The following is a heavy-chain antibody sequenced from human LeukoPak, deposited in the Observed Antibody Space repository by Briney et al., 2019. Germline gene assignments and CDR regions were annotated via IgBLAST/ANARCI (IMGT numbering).Heavy chain of an antibody. CDR1: GGSLCSGGYY. Sequence: TPFLTWILSGGSLCSGGYYLGWIRLHPRNGLEWIGYIYYSGSTYYNPSLKSRVTISVDTSKDQFSLKLSSVTAADTAVYYCARALYSGYDSPGYFDYWGQGTLVTVSS. D-gene: IGHD5-12*01. V-gene: IGHV4-31*02. J-gene: IGHJ4*02. CDR3: ARALYSGYDSPGYFDY. CDR2: IYYSGST.